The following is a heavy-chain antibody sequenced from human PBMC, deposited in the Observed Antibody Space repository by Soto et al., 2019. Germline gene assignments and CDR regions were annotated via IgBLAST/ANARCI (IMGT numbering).Heavy chain of an antibody. CDR2: SGSGGST. J-gene: IGHJ4*02. CDR1: GFTFSSYA. Sequence: GGSLRLSCAASGFTFSSYAMSWVRQAPGKGLEWVSASGSGGSTYYADSVKGRFTISRDNSKNTLYLQMNSLRAEDTAVYYCAKLLPAYHYFDYWGQGTLVTVSS. D-gene: IGHD2-2*01. CDR3: AKLLPAYHYFDY. V-gene: IGHV3-23*01.